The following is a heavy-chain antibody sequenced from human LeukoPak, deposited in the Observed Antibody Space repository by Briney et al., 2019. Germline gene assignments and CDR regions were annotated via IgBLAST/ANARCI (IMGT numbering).Heavy chain of an antibody. V-gene: IGHV3-23*01. J-gene: IGHJ4*02. D-gene: IGHD3-9*01. CDR3: VRNDILTGHTNWYLEY. CDR1: GFTFSSYA. Sequence: GGSLRLSCAASGFTFSSYAMCWVRQAPGKGLEWVSAISGSGGSTSYADSVRGRVTTSRDNSKNTVYLQMNSLRVEDTAIYYCVRNDILTGHTNWYLEYWGQGTLVTVSS. CDR2: ISGSGGST.